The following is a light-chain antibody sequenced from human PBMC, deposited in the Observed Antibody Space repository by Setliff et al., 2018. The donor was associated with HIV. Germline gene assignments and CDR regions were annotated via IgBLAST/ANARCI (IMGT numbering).Light chain of an antibody. J-gene: IGLJ1*01. V-gene: IGLV2-14*03. CDR3: SSYSINNLYV. CDR2: NVD. CDR1: SSDIGSSNF. Sequence: QSALTQPAPVSGSPGQSITISCTGTSSDIGSSNFVSWYQQHPGKAPKVMIYNVDKRPSGVSNRFSGSKSGNTASLTISGLQTEDEADYYCSSYSINNLYVFATGTKVTVL.